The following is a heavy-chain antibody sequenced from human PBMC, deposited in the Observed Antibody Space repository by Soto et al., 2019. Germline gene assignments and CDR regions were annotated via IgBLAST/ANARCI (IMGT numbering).Heavy chain of an antibody. Sequence: ASVKVSCKASGGTFSSYAISWVRQAPGQGLEWMGGIIPIFGTANYAQKFQGRVTITADESTSTAYMELSSLRSEDTAVYYCAGWVYATNYYYYGMAVWGQGTTVTAP. V-gene: IGHV1-69*13. J-gene: IGHJ6*02. CDR1: GGTFSSYA. CDR3: AGWVYATNYYYYGMAV. CDR2: IIPIFGTA. D-gene: IGHD2-8*01.